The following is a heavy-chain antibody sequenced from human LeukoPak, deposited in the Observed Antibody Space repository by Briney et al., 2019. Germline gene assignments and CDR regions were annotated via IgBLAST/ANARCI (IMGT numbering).Heavy chain of an antibody. D-gene: IGHD4-17*01. CDR2: INPNSGGT. Sequence: ASVKVSCKASGYTFTGYYIHWVRQAPGQGLEWMGWINPNSGGTNYAQKLQGRVTMTTDTSTSTAYMELRSLRSDDTAVYYCARAVSLRYAFDYYYYMDVWGKGTTVTISS. V-gene: IGHV1-2*02. CDR3: ARAVSLRYAFDYYYYMDV. J-gene: IGHJ6*03. CDR1: GYTFTGYY.